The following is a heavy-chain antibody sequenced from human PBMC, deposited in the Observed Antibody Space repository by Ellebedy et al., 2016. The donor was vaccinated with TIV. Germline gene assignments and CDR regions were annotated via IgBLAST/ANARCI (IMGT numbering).Heavy chain of an antibody. J-gene: IGHJ4*02. V-gene: IGHV3-30*02. CDR2: KRFDGRHE. Sequence: GESLKISCVASGFSFSTYGMHWVRQAPGKGLEWVAFKRFDGRHEYHRDSVKGRFIISRDLSKNTLYLQMNRMTSDDTGIYYCTRETNPPPGALAGTGFDCWGQGTLVIVSS. CDR3: TRETNPPPGALAGTGFDC. D-gene: IGHD6-19*01. CDR1: GFSFSTYG.